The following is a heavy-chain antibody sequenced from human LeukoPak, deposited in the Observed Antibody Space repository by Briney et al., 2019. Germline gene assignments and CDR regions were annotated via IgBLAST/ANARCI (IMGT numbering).Heavy chain of an antibody. Sequence: ASVKVSCKASGYTFTSYDINWVRQATGQGREWMGWMNPNSGNTGYAQKFQGRVTMTRNTSISTAYTELSSLRSEDTAVYYCARWTPSKLVATIWEDPAFDYWGQGTLVTVSS. CDR2: MNPNSGNT. CDR1: GYTFTSYD. CDR3: ARWTPSKLVATIWEDPAFDY. J-gene: IGHJ4*02. V-gene: IGHV1-8*01. D-gene: IGHD5-12*01.